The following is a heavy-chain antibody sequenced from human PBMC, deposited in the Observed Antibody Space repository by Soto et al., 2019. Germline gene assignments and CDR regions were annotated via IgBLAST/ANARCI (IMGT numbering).Heavy chain of an antibody. CDR3: ATPQXYYDFWSGHHATDAFDI. CDR1: GYSFTIYW. Sequence: GESLKISCKGSGYSFTIYWIGWVRQMPGKGLEWMGIIYPGDSDTRYSPSFQGQVTISADKSISTAYLQWSSLKASDTAMYYCATPQXYYDFWSGHHATDAFDIWGQGTMVTVSS. D-gene: IGHD3-3*01. J-gene: IGHJ3*02. CDR2: IYPGDSDT. V-gene: IGHV5-51*01.